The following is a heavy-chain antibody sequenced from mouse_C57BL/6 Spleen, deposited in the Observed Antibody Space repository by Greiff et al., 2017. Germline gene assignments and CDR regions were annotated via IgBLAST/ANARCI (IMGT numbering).Heavy chain of an antibody. J-gene: IGHJ4*01. V-gene: IGHV1-69*01. CDR1: GYTFTSYW. D-gene: IGHD1-1*01. CDR2: IDPSDSYT. CDR3: ARWYGRGYAMDY. Sequence: VQLQQPGAELVMPGASVKLSCKASGYTFTSYWMHWVKQRPGQGLEWIGEIDPSDSYTNYNQKFKGKSTLTVDKSSSTAYMQLSSLTSEDSAVYYCARWYGRGYAMDYWGQGTSVTVSS.